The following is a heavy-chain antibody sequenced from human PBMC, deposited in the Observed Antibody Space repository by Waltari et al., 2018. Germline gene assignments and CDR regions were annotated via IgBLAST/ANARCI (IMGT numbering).Heavy chain of an antibody. V-gene: IGHV4-39*07. CDR2: IYYSGST. D-gene: IGHD6-13*01. Sequence: QLQLQESGPGLVKPSETLSLTCTVSGGSISSSSYYWGWILQPPGKGLEWIGSIYYSGSTYYNPSLKSRVTISVDTSKNQFSLKLSSVTAADTAVYYCARHLSSSWDDAFDIWGQGTMVTVSS. J-gene: IGHJ3*02. CDR1: GGSISSSSYY. CDR3: ARHLSSSWDDAFDI.